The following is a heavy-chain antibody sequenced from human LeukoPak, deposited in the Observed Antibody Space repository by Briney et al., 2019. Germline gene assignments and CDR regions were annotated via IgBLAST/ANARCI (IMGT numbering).Heavy chain of an antibody. Sequence: KPSETLSLTCTVSGYSISSGYYWDWIRQPPGKGLEWIGTIYHSGSTLYNPSLDSRVTISVDTSKNQFSLKLNSVTAADTAVYYCARGKAGLTFFDYWGHGTLVTVSS. V-gene: IGHV4-38-2*02. D-gene: IGHD3-10*01. J-gene: IGHJ4*01. CDR3: ARGKAGLTFFDY. CDR1: GYSISSGYY. CDR2: IYHSGST.